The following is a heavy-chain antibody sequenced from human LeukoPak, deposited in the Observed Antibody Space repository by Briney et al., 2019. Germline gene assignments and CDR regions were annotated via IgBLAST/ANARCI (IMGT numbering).Heavy chain of an antibody. CDR3: ARGGGLTGDRLTHYYGMDV. D-gene: IGHD7-27*01. J-gene: IGHJ6*02. V-gene: IGHV4-39*07. Sequence: SETLSLTCNVSGGSIISGGSYWGWIRQPPGRGLEWIGSIFYSGITYYNPSLKSRVTISVDTSKNQFSLKLSSVTAADTAVYYCARGGGLTGDRLTHYYGMDVWGQGTTVTVSS. CDR1: GGSIISGGSY. CDR2: IFYSGIT.